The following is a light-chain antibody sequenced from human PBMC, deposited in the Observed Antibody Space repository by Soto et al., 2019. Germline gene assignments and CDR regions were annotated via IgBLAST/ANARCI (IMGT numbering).Light chain of an antibody. Sequence: QSVLTQPPSASGTPGQRVTISCSGSSSNIGSNTVNWYQQLPGPAPKLLIYSNNQRPSGVPDRFSGSTSGTSASLAISGLQSEDEADYYCAAWNDSLNGRVFGTGTKLTVL. CDR3: AAWNDSLNGRV. J-gene: IGLJ1*01. CDR2: SNN. CDR1: SSNIGSNT. V-gene: IGLV1-44*01.